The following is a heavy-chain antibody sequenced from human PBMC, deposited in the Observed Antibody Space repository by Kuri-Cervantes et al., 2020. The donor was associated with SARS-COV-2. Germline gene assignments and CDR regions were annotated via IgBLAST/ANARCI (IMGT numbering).Heavy chain of an antibody. Sequence: ASVKVSCKASGYTFSGYYIHWVRQAPGQGLEWMGWINPNDGGTKYAQKFQDWVTMTRDTSLTTVYLDLSRLKSDDTAVYYCARGRGGTPHSPGGFWGQGTLVTVSS. CDR3: ARGRGGTPHSPGGF. CDR2: INPNDGGT. D-gene: IGHD1-1*01. J-gene: IGHJ4*02. CDR1: GYTFSGYY. V-gene: IGHV1-2*04.